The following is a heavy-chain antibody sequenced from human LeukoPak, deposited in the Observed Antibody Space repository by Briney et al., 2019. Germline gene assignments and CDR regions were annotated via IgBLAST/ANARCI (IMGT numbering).Heavy chain of an antibody. Sequence: VGSLSLSCAASGFTFSSYEMNWVRQAPGKGLEWVSYISSRGSTIYYADSVKGRYTISRDNAKNSLYLQMNSLRAEDTAVYYCARDSSSWYGTPYFAYWGQGTLVTVSS. CDR2: ISSRGSTI. V-gene: IGHV3-48*03. D-gene: IGHD6-13*01. J-gene: IGHJ4*02. CDR1: GFTFSSYE. CDR3: ARDSSSWYGTPYFAY.